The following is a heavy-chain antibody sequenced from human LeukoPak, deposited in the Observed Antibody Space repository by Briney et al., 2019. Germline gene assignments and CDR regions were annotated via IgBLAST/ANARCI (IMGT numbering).Heavy chain of an antibody. CDR3: ARSGFSFGYHYFDL. V-gene: IGHV1-18*01. D-gene: IGHD5-18*01. J-gene: IGHJ4*02. CDR1: GYTFTNYG. CDR2: IRVSDGDT. Sequence: PMASVKVSCKASGYTFTNYGFHWVRQALGQGPEWMGWIRVSDGDTKYAQKFQGRVTLTRDTSANTAYMDLWSLRSDDTAVYFCARSGFSFGYHYFDLWGQGTLVTVSS.